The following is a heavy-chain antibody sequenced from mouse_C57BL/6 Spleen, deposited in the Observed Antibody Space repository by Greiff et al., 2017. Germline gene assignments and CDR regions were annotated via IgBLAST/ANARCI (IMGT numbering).Heavy chain of an antibody. CDR3: ARSFNYEGYFDV. V-gene: IGHV1-55*01. D-gene: IGHD2-1*01. J-gene: IGHJ1*03. CDR1: GYTFTSYW. CDR2: IYPGSGST. Sequence: VQLQQPGAELVKPGASVKMSCKASGYTFTSYWITWVKQRPGQGLEWIGDIYPGSGSTNYNEKFKSKATLTVDTSSSTAYMQLSSLTSEDSAVYYCARSFNYEGYFDVWGTGTTVTVSS.